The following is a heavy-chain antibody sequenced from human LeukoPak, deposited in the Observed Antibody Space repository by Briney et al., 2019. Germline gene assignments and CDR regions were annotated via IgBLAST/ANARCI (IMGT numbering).Heavy chain of an antibody. CDR1: GYAFTGCY. CDR2: INPDSGGT. CDR3: ARETYDYGYFVY. D-gene: IGHD4-17*01. Sequence: APVKASCKASGYAFTGCYMLWVRQAPGHRREWRGWINPDSGGTKYAQKFRGRVTMTRETSINTAYMELSRLRSDDTAVCYFARETYDYGYFVYWGQGTLVTVSS. J-gene: IGHJ4*02. V-gene: IGHV1-2*02.